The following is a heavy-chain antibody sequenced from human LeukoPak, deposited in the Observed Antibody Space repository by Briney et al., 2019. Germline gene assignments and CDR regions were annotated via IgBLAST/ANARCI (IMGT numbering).Heavy chain of an antibody. CDR1: GYTFTSYV. Sequence: ASVKVSCKASGYTFTSYVITWVRQAPGQGLEWMGWISTYNGNTNYAQNLQGRVTMTTDTSTSTAYMELRSLRSDDTAVYYCARGRGSTPRYWGQGTLVTVSS. CDR2: ISTYNGNT. CDR3: ARGRGSTPRY. J-gene: IGHJ4*02. V-gene: IGHV1-18*01. D-gene: IGHD5-12*01.